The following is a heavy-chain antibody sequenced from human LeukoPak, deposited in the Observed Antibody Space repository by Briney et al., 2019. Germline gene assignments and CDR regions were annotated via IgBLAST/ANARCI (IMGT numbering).Heavy chain of an antibody. J-gene: IGHJ4*02. CDR3: AREPSPNWNYPLFFDY. V-gene: IGHV1-18*01. CDR2: ISAYNGNT. Sequence: ASVKVSCKASGYTFTSYGISWVRQAPGQGLEWMGWISAYNGNTNYAQKPQGRVTMTTDTSTSTAYMELRSLRSDDTAVYYCAREPSPNWNYPLFFDYWGQGTLVTVSS. D-gene: IGHD1-7*01. CDR1: GYTFTSYG.